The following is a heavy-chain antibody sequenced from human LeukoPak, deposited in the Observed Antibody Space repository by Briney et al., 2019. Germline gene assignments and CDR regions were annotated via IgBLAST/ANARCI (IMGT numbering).Heavy chain of an antibody. Sequence: GGSLRLSCAASGFTFSTYSMNWVRQAPGKGLEWVSYISSSSSTIYYAVSVRGRFTISRDNAKNSLYLQMNSLRAEDTAVYYCERALAPEVGSTPDYWGQGTLVTVSS. V-gene: IGHV3-48*04. CDR2: ISSSSSTI. J-gene: IGHJ4*02. CDR1: GFTFSTYS. D-gene: IGHD1-26*01. CDR3: ERALAPEVGSTPDY.